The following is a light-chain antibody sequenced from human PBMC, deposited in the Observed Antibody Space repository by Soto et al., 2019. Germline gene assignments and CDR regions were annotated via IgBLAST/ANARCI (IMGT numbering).Light chain of an antibody. V-gene: IGLV2-14*01. CDR1: SSDVGGYNY. CDR2: DVS. CDR3: ISYTSSSTYV. J-gene: IGLJ1*01. Sequence: VPAQPGSVSWAPWPAVTISPTRNSSDVGGYNYVSWYQQHPGKAPELMIYDVSNRPSGVSNRFSGSKSGNTASLTISGLQAEDEADYYCISYTSSSTYVFGTGTKVPS.